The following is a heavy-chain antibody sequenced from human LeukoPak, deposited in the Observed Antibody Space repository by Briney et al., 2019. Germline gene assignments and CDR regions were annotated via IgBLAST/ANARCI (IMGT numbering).Heavy chain of an antibody. CDR2: IYTSGST. Sequence: SETLSLTCTVSGGSISSGSYYWRWIRQPAGMGLEWIGRIYTSGSTNYNPSLKSRVTISVDTSKNQFSLKLSSVTAADTAVYYCARGRKTAVFSFVDYWGQGTLVTVSS. CDR3: ARGRKTAVFSFVDY. J-gene: IGHJ4*02. CDR1: GGSISSGSYY. V-gene: IGHV4-61*02. D-gene: IGHD3-10*01.